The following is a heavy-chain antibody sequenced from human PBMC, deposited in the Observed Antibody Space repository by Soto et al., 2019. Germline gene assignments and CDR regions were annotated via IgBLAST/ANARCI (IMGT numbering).Heavy chain of an antibody. J-gene: IGHJ4*02. Sequence: PGGSLRLSCAPSGFTFSTCAMTWVRQAPDKRLAWVSTISDRGANTYYADSMKGRFTISRGNSKNTLYLQMNILIADDMAVYYCAKALNRDFSDFDSCGQGTQVTVSS. D-gene: IGHD3-10*01. CDR1: GFTFSTCA. CDR3: AKALNRDFSDFDS. CDR2: ISDRGANT. V-gene: IGHV3-23*01.